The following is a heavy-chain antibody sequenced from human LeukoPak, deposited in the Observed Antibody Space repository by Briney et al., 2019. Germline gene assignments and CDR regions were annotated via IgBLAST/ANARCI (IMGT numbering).Heavy chain of an antibody. J-gene: IGHJ4*02. V-gene: IGHV3-48*01. CDR3: AKEQNVSPFDY. D-gene: IGHD1-1*01. CDR2: ISSSSSTI. CDR1: GFTFSSYS. Sequence: GGSLRLSCAASGFTFSSYSMNWVRQAPGKGLEWVSYISSSSSTIYYADSVKGRFTISRDNAKNTLYLQMNSLRAEDTAVYYCAKEQNVSPFDYWGQGTLVTVSS.